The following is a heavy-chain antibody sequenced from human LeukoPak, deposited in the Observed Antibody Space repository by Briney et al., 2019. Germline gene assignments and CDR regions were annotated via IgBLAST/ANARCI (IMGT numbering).Heavy chain of an antibody. CDR2: IYYSGST. J-gene: IGHJ4*02. V-gene: IGHV4-39*01. Sequence: SETLSLACTVSGGSISSSSYYRGWIRQPPGKGLEWIGSIYYSGSTYYNPSLKSRVTISVDTSKNQFSLKLSSVTAADTAVYYCAVQSGEDYWGQGTLVTVSS. CDR1: GGSISSSSYY. CDR3: AVQSGEDY. D-gene: IGHD3-16*01.